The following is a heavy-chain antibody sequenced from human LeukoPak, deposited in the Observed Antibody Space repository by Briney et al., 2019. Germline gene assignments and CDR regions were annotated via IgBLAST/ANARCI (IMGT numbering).Heavy chain of an antibody. CDR1: GYTFTGYY. V-gene: IGHV1-2*02. J-gene: IGHJ4*02. CDR3: ARGYCSSTSCSTWYSSSWYEGWVDY. CDR2: INPNSGGT. D-gene: IGHD2-2*01. Sequence: ASVKVSCKASGYTFTGYYMHWVRQAPGQGLEWMGWINPNSGGTNYAQKFQGRVTMTRDTSISTAYMELSRLRSDDTAVYYCARGYCSSTSCSTWYSSSWYEGWVDYWGQGTLVTVSS.